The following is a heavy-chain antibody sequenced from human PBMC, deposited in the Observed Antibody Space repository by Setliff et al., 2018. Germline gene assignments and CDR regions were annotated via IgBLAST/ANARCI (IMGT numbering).Heavy chain of an antibody. D-gene: IGHD5-12*01. J-gene: IGHJ4*02. Sequence: LSLTCTVSDGSLSTYYWSWIRQPPGRGLEFIGYVYYSGTANYSPSLRSRLTISVDTSKNQFSLKLRSVAAADTAVYYCARGGTFRYFDFWGQGAPVTVSS. CDR1: DGSLSTYY. CDR2: VYYSGTA. V-gene: IGHV4-59*01. CDR3: ARGGTFRYFDF.